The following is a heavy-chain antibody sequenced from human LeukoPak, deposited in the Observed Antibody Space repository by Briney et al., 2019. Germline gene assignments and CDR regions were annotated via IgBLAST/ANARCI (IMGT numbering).Heavy chain of an antibody. CDR2: INHSGST. D-gene: IGHD3-3*01. Sequence: KPSETLSLTCAVYGGSFSGYYWSWIRQPPGKGLEWIGEINHSGSTNYNPSLKSRVTISVDTSKNQFSLKLSSVTAADTAVYYCARSIPYYDFWSGYYINGFDPWGQGTLVTVSS. CDR3: ARSIPYYDFWSGYYINGFDP. V-gene: IGHV4-34*01. J-gene: IGHJ5*02. CDR1: GGSFSGYY.